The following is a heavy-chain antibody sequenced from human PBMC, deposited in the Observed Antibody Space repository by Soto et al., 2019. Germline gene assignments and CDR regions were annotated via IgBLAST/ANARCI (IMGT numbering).Heavy chain of an antibody. CDR3: ARENDYDFWSGYYFYMDV. CDR2: INSDGSST. V-gene: IGHV3-74*01. D-gene: IGHD3-3*01. Sequence: GGSLRLSCAASGFTFSSYWMHWVRQAPGKGLVWVSRINSDGSSTSYADSVKGRFTISRDNAKNTLYLQMNSLRAEDTAVYYCARENDYDFWSGYYFYMDVWGKGTTVTVSS. CDR1: GFTFSSYW. J-gene: IGHJ6*03.